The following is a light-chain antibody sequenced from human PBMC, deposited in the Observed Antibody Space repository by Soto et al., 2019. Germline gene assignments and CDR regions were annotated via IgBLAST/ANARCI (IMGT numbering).Light chain of an antibody. CDR2: DNN. J-gene: IGLJ1*01. CDR3: GTWDSSLSAYV. CDR1: SSNIGNNY. V-gene: IGLV1-51*01. Sequence: QSVLTQPPSVSAAPGQKVTISCSGSSSNIGNNYVSLYQQVPGTAPKLLIYDNNKRPSGIPDLFSGSKSGTSATLGITGLQTGDEADYYCGTWDSSLSAYVFGTGTKVTVL.